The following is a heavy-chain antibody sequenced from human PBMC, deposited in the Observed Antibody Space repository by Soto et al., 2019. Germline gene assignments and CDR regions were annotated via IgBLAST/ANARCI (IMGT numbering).Heavy chain of an antibody. CDR3: ARVGGECSGGSCYPPYYYYYGMDV. CDR2: INHSGST. V-gene: IGHV4-34*01. Sequence: SETLSLTCAVYGGSFSGYYWTWIRQPPGTGLEWIGEINHSGSTNYNPSLKSRVTISVDKSKNQFSLKLSSVTAADTAVYYCARVGGECSGGSCYPPYYYYYGMDVWGQGTTVTAP. D-gene: IGHD2-15*01. CDR1: GGSFSGYY. J-gene: IGHJ6*02.